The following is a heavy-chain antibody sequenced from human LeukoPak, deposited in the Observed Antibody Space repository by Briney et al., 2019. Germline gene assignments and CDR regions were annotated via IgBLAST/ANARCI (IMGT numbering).Heavy chain of an antibody. Sequence: GGSLRLSCAASGFTFSDHYMSWIRQAPGRGLEWVSYIFNGGNTIYYGDSVKGRFTISRDNAKNSLYLQMNSLRAEDTAVYYCARGHYGLDIWGQGTRVTVFS. J-gene: IGHJ6*02. CDR1: GFTFSDHY. V-gene: IGHV3-11*01. CDR3: ARGHYGLDI. CDR2: IFNGGNTI.